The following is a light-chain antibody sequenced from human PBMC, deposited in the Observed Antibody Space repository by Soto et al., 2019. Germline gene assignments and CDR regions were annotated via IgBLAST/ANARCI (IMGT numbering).Light chain of an antibody. CDR1: ESVPRN. V-gene: IGKV3-15*01. CDR3: QHYSNSPPT. Sequence: EMVMTQSPATLSLSPGERVTLSCRASESVPRNLAWYQQKPGQGPSLLIYYASTRATGVPDRFTGSGSGTEFTLTISRLQSEDFGVYYCQHYSNSPPTFGPGTKVEIK. J-gene: IGKJ3*01. CDR2: YAS.